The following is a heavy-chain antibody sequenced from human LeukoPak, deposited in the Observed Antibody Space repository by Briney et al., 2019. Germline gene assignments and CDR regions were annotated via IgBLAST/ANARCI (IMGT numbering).Heavy chain of an antibody. CDR3: ARYSIAADGPVPIRLDY. Sequence: PGGSLRLSCAASGFTFSSYSMNWVRQAPGKGLEWVSSISSSSSYIYYADSVKGRFTISRDNAKNSLYLQMNSLRAEDTAVYYCARYSIAADGPVPIRLDYWGQGTLVTVSS. CDR1: GFTFSSYS. V-gene: IGHV3-21*01. D-gene: IGHD6-13*01. J-gene: IGHJ4*02. CDR2: ISSSSSYI.